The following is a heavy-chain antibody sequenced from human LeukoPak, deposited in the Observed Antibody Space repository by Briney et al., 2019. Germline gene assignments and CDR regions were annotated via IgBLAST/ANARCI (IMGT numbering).Heavy chain of an antibody. D-gene: IGHD4/OR15-4a*01. CDR1: GGSISSSSYY. J-gene: IGHJ4*02. CDR3: ARHTLTSFAY. CDR2: IYYSGST. V-gene: IGHV4-39*01. Sequence: SETLSLTCTVSGGSISSSSYYWGWLRQPPGKGLEWIGSIYYSGSTYYNPSLKSRVTISVDTSKNQFSLKLSSVTAADTAVYYCARHTLTSFAYWGEGTLVTVSS.